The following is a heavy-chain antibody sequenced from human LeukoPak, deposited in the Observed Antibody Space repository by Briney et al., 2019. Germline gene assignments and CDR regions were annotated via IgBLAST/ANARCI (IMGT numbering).Heavy chain of an antibody. CDR3: AKAPYGYNEPFDY. V-gene: IGHV3-23*01. CDR1: GFTFSSYA. CDR2: ISGSGGST. J-gene: IGHJ4*02. Sequence: GGSLRLSCAASGFTFSSYAMSWVRHAPGKGLEWVSAISGSGGSTYYADSVKGRFTISRDNSKNTLYLQMNSLRAEDTAVYYCAKAPYGYNEPFDYWGQGTLVTVSS. D-gene: IGHD5-12*01.